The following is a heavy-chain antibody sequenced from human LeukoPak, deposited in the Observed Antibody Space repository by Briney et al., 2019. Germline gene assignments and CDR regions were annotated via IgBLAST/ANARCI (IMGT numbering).Heavy chain of an antibody. CDR1: GGSISTYY. CDR2: IYHSGST. V-gene: IGHV4-59*01. Sequence: PETLSLTCTLSGGSISTYYWSWIRQPPGKGLEWIGYIYHSGSTNYNPSLKSRVTISVDTSKNQLSLKLSSVTAADTAVYYCARGGGYASPIGYWGQGALVTVSS. J-gene: IGHJ4*02. D-gene: IGHD5-12*01. CDR3: ARGGGYASPIGY.